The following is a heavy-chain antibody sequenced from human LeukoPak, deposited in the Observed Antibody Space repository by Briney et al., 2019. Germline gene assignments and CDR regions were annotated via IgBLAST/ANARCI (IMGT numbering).Heavy chain of an antibody. D-gene: IGHD3/OR15-3a*01. CDR2: IIPILGIA. CDR3: AGEGLEPTSMFVY. J-gene: IGHJ4*02. Sequence: SVKVSCKASGGTFSSYAISWVRRAPGQGREWMGRIIPILGIANYAKKFQGRVPITADKSTSPAYMALSSLRSEDTAVYYCAGEGLEPTSMFVYWGQGTLVTVSS. V-gene: IGHV1-69*04. CDR1: GGTFSSYA.